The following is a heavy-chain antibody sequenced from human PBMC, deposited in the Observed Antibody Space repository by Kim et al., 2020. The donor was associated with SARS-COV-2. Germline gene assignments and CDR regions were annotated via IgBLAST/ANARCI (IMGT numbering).Heavy chain of an antibody. CDR2: IYYSGST. CDR3: ARNIGITMLVVVTGWFDP. CDR1: GGSISSGGYY. D-gene: IGHD3-22*01. Sequence: SETLSLTCTVSGGSISSGGYYWSWIRQHPGKGLEGIGYIYYSGSTYYNPSLKSRVTISVDTSKNQFSLKLSSVTAADTAVYYCARNIGITMLVVVTGWFDPWGQGTLVTVSS. V-gene: IGHV4-31*03. J-gene: IGHJ5*02.